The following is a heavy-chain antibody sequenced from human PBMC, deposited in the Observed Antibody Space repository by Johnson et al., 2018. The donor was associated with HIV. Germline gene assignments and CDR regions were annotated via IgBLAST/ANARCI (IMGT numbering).Heavy chain of an antibody. CDR3: ARVLSWWSGAFDL. Sequence: VRLVETGGGLIQPGGSLRLSCAASGFTVSNNYMSWVRQAPGKGLEWVSILHSDGSTFNTDSVKGRFTISRDNSKNTLYLQMNSLRAEDTAVYYCARVLSWWSGAFDLWGQGTMVTVSS. J-gene: IGHJ3*01. CDR1: GFTVSNNY. D-gene: IGHD2-21*01. CDR2: LHSDGST. V-gene: IGHV3-53*02.